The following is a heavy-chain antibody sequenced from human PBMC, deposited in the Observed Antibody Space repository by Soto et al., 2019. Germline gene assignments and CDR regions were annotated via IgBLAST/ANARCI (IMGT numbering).Heavy chain of an antibody. CDR1: GYTFTSYG. CDR3: ARDPTDIVLVPAAIDWFDP. Sequence: ASVKVSCKASGYTFTSYGISWVRQAPGQGLEWMGWISAYNGKTNYAQKLQGRVTMTTDESTSTAYMELSSLRSEDTAVYYCARDPTDIVLVPAAIDWFDPWGQGTLVTVSS. V-gene: IGHV1-18*01. J-gene: IGHJ5*02. D-gene: IGHD2-2*01. CDR2: ISAYNGKT.